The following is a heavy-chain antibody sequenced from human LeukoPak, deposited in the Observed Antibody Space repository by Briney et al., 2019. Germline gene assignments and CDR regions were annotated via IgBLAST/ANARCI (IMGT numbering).Heavy chain of an antibody. CDR3: ARVGGSYYYYFDY. CDR1: GYRFTNYV. Sequence: ASVKVSCKASGYRFTNYVVSWVRQAPGQGLEWMGWITAYNGNTNYARKFQGRVTMTTDTSTSTAYMELRSLRSDDTAVYYCARVGGSYYYYFDYWGQGTLVTVSS. CDR2: ITAYNGNT. J-gene: IGHJ4*02. D-gene: IGHD1-26*01. V-gene: IGHV1-18*01.